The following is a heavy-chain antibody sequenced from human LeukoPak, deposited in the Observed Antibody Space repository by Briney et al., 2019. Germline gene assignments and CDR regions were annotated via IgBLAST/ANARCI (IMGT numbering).Heavy chain of an antibody. CDR1: EYTFTGYY. Sequence: ASVKVSCKASEYTFTGYYIHWVRQAPGRGLEWMGWINPNSGGTNYAQKFQGRVTMTRDTSISTAYMELSRLRSDDAAVYYCARDTRYYYDSSAYYRSDAFDIWGQGTMVTVSS. CDR3: ARDTRYYYDSSAYYRSDAFDI. D-gene: IGHD3-22*01. V-gene: IGHV1-2*02. CDR2: INPNSGGT. J-gene: IGHJ3*02.